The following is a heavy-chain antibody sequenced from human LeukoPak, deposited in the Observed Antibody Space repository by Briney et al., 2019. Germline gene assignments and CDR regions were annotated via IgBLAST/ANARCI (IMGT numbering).Heavy chain of an antibody. D-gene: IGHD2-2*01. J-gene: IGHJ6*03. CDR1: GSTFSSYT. CDR2: ISDSSYYI. CDR3: ARRKDVVVVPGTMGYYLDV. V-gene: IGHV3-21*01. Sequence: GGSLRLSCAASGSTFSSYTMNWVRQAPGMGLEWVSSISDSSYYIYYADSVRGRFTVSRDNAKNSLYLQMNGLRAEDTAVYYCARRKDVVVVPGTMGYYLDVWGKGTTVTVSS.